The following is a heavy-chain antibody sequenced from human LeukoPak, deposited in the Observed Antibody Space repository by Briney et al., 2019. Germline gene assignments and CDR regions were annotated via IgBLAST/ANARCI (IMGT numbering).Heavy chain of an antibody. CDR3: ARLRNRWNAFDI. CDR1: GGSISSYY. V-gene: IGHV4-59*08. Sequence: SETLSLTCTISGGSISSYYWSWIRQPPGKGLEWIGYIYYTGSTNHNPSLKSRVTISVDTSKNQFSLKLSSVTAADTAVYYCARLRNRWNAFDIWGQGTMVTVSS. D-gene: IGHD1-1*01. J-gene: IGHJ3*02. CDR2: IYYTGST.